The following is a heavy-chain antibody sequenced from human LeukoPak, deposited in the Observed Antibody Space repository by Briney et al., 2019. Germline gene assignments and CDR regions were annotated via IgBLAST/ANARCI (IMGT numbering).Heavy chain of an antibody. CDR1: GDSITNSNYY. V-gene: IGHV4-39*01. Sequence: SETLSLTCTVSGDSITNSNYYWGWIRQPPGRGLEWIGNIYYTGTTYYNPSLKGRVTISVDTSKNQFSLRLSSVTAADTTVYYCARLRDVADRDFYCYMDVWGKGTMVTVSS. CDR2: IYYTGTT. J-gene: IGHJ6*03. CDR3: ARLRDVADRDFYCYMDV. D-gene: IGHD2-15*01.